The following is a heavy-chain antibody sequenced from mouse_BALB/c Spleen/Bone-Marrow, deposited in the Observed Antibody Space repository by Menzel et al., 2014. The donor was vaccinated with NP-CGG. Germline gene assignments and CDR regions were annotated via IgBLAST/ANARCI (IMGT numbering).Heavy chain of an antibody. J-gene: IGHJ1*01. CDR3: ARSLRWYFDV. CDR2: INPSSGYT. Sequence: QVHVKQSGAELARPGASVKMSRKASGYTFTSYTMHWVKQRPGQGLEWIGYINPSSGYTNYNQKFKDKATLTADKSSSTAYMQLSSLTSEDSAVYYCARSLRWYFDVWGAGTTVTVSS. V-gene: IGHV1-4*01. CDR1: GYTFTSYT. D-gene: IGHD1-1*01.